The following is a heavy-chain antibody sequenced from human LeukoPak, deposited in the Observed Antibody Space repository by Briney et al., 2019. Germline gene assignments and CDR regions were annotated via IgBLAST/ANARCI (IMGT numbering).Heavy chain of an antibody. Sequence: GGSLRLSCAASGFTFSDHYMDWVRQAPGKGLEWVGRIRNKANSYTTEYAASVQGRFTISRDDSKNSLYLQVNSLKTEDTAVYYCAKEFRLAPTTSGNYYYYY. D-gene: IGHD1-14*01. CDR1: GFTFSDHY. V-gene: IGHV3-72*01. CDR3: AKEFRLAPTTSGNYYYYY. CDR2: IRNKANSYTT. J-gene: IGHJ6*01.